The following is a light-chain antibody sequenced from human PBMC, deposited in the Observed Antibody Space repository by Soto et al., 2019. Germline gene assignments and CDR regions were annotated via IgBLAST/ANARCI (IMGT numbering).Light chain of an antibody. CDR2: AAS. V-gene: IGKV1-39*01. CDR3: QQSYSTPPWT. Sequence: DIQMTQSPSSLSASVGGRVTITCRASQSIVTYLNWYLQKPGKAPKLLIYAASNLQSGVPSRFSGSGSGTDFTLTISSLQPEDFATYFCQQSYSTPPWTFGQGTKV. J-gene: IGKJ1*01. CDR1: QSIVTY.